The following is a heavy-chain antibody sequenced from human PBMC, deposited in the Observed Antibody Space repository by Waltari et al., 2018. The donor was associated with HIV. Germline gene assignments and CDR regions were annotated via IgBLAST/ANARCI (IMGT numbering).Heavy chain of an antibody. CDR1: GAIISSNV. J-gene: IGHJ6*02. Sequence: QLQLLQAAAVLKKPASSMKFCCRSSGAIISSNVITGVRQAAGQGLEWMGWITPICGKTNYAQKFQGRVTITTNKSTGTAYMELRSLRSEDTAVYYCARRLSCNKSYYCDGLAVWSQGTTVTVSS. CDR2: ITPICGKT. D-gene: IGHD3-22*01. CDR3: ARRLSCNKSYYCDGLAV. V-gene: IGHV1-69*06.